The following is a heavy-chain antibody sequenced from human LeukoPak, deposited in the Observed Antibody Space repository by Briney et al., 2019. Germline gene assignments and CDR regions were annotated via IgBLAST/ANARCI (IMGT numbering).Heavy chain of an antibody. CDR3: TTEGEWGAEEWYFDL. CDR2: IKSKTDGGTT. CDR1: GFTFSSCA. V-gene: IGHV3-15*01. D-gene: IGHD1-26*01. J-gene: IGHJ2*01. Sequence: GGSLRLPCAASGFTFSSCAMSWVRQAPGKVLEWVGRIKSKTDGGTTDYAAPVKGRFTISRDDSKNTLYLQMNSLKTEDTAVYYCTTEGEWGAEEWYFDLWGRGTLVTVSS.